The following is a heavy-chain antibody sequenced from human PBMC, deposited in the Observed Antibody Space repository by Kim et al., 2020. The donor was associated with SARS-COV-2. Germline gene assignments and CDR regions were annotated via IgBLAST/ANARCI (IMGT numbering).Heavy chain of an antibody. J-gene: IGHJ6*01. V-gene: IGHV3-30*04. CDR1: GFTFSSYA. CDR3: ARDRGIQLWFNYYYGMDV. CDR2: ISYDGSNK. Sequence: GGSLRLSCAASGFTFSSYAMHWVHQAPGKGLEWVAVISYDGSNKYYADSVKGRFTISRDNSKNTLYLQMNSLRAEDTAVYYCARDRGIQLWFNYYYGMDV. D-gene: IGHD5-18*01.